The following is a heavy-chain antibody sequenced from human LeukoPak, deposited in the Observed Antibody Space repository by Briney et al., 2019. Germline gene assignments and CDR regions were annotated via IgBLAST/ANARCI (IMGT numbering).Heavy chain of an antibody. CDR3: ANPPTVTKIRFDS. Sequence: SETLSLTCAIYGGSFSGYSWTWIRQPPGKGLEWIGEFGHSGFPVYNPSLGGRVTISIDASKNQFSLKLNSVTAADTAVYYCANPPTVTKIRFDSWGQGTLVTVSS. CDR1: GGSFSGYS. V-gene: IGHV4-34*01. J-gene: IGHJ5*01. D-gene: IGHD4-17*01. CDR2: FGHSGFP.